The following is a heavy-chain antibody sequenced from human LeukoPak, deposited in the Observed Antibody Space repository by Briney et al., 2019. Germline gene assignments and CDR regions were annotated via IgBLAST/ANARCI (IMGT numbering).Heavy chain of an antibody. CDR3: AKFRGGTTTLYHFDH. V-gene: IGHV3-23*01. CDR2: VHNDAVGT. CDR1: GFTFSTYA. D-gene: IGHD1-1*01. Sequence: PGRSLRLSCAASGFTFSTYAISWVRQAPRKRLEWGSLVHNDAVGTYYAGSVQGRFTISRDNSKNRLYQQMNSLRAEDTALYCCAKFRGGTTTLYHFDHWGQGTLVAVSS. J-gene: IGHJ4*02.